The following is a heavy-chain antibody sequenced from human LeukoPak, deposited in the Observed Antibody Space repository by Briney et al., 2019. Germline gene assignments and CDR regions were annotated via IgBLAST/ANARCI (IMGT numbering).Heavy chain of an antibody. Sequence: GGALRLSCAASGFTFNSYAMSWVRQAPGKGLEWVSAISGSGGSTYYADSVKGRFTISRDNAKNTLYLQMNSLRAEDTAVYYCATPGVRYSSGRFPLDYWGQGTLVTVSS. CDR3: ATPGVRYSSGRFPLDY. D-gene: IGHD6-19*01. V-gene: IGHV3-23*01. J-gene: IGHJ4*02. CDR2: ISGSGGST. CDR1: GFTFNSYA.